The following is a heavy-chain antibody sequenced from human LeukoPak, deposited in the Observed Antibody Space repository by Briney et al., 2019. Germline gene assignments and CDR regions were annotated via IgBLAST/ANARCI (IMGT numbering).Heavy chain of an antibody. CDR2: LSDNGGSP. D-gene: IGHD2-21*01. CDR1: GFTFSNYA. Sequence: TGGSLRPSCAASGFTFSNYAMSWVRQAPGKGLEWVSSLSDNGGSPYYADSVKGRFTISRDNSKNTLYLHMNSLRVEDTAVYYCAKDPETYSSGWFDSWGQGTLVTVSS. CDR3: AKDPETYSSGWFDS. J-gene: IGHJ5*01. V-gene: IGHV3-23*01.